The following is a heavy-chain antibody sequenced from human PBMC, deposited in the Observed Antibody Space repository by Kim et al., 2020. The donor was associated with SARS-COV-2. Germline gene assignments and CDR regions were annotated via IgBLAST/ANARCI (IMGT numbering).Heavy chain of an antibody. CDR3: ARVPAHSSGWYGWFDP. V-gene: IGHV3-11*04. J-gene: IGHJ5*02. D-gene: IGHD6-19*01. Sequence: SVKGRFTIHRDNAKNSLYLQMNSRRAEDTAGYYCARVPAHSSGWYGWFDPWGQGTLVTVSS.